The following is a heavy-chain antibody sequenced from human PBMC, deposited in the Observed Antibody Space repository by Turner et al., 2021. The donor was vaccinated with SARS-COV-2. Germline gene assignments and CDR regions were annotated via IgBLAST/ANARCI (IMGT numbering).Heavy chain of an antibody. CDR3: AKQQGRYSNPMYYDY. CDR2: TSYDGSNK. D-gene: IGHD4-4*01. J-gene: IGHJ4*02. Sequence: QVQLLESGGGVVQPGRSLTLSCAASGFTFSSYGMHWVRQAPGKGLEWVAVTSYDGSNKYYADSVKGRFTISRDNSKNTLYLQMNSLRAEDTAVYYWAKQQGRYSNPMYYDYWGQGTLVTVSS. CDR1: GFTFSSYG. V-gene: IGHV3-30*18.